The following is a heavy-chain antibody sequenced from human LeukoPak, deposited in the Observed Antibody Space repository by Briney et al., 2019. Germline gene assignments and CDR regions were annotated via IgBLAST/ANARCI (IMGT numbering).Heavy chain of an antibody. CDR1: GYTLTELS. D-gene: IGHD1-26*01. CDR2: FDPEDGET. V-gene: IGHV1-24*01. CDR3: ATLVGSRIGMTSHSIDY. Sequence: RWASVKVSCKVSGYTLTELSMHWVRQAPGKGLEWMGGFDPEDGETIYAQKFQGRVTMTEDTSTDTAYMELSSLRSEDTAVYYCATLVGSRIGMTSHSIDYWGQGTLVTVSS. J-gene: IGHJ4*02.